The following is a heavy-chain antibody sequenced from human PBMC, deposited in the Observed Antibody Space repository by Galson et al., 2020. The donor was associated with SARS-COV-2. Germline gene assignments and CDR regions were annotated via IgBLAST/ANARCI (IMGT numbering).Heavy chain of an antibody. CDR1: GGSISSSNYY. CDR3: ARQILTGYYSFYYFDF. V-gene: IGHV4-39*01. CDR2: IYYTESN. Sequence: SETLSLTCTVSGGSISSSNYYWGWVRQPQGEGLEWIGSIYYTESNYYNPSLTSRVTMSVDTSRNQFSLKLSSVTAADTAVYYCARQILTGYYSFYYFDFWGQGTLVTVSS. J-gene: IGHJ4*02. D-gene: IGHD3-9*01.